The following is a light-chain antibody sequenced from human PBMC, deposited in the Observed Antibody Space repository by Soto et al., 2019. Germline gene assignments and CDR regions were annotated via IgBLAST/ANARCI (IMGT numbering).Light chain of an antibody. J-gene: IGLJ3*02. CDR2: SDN. V-gene: IGLV1-44*01. CDR1: SSNIGSNT. CDR3: AAWDDSLNGWV. Sequence: QSVLTQPPSSSGTPGQRVTMSCSGSSSNIGSNTVNWYQQLPGTAPKLLIYSDNQRPSGVPDRFSGSKSGTSASLAISGLQSEDEGDYYCAAWDDSLNGWVFGGGTKLTVL.